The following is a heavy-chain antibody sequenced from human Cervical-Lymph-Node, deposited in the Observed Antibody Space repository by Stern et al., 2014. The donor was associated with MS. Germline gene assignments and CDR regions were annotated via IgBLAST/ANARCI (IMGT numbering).Heavy chain of an antibody. CDR3: ARDDSSGYAV. CDR2: INSDGTTT. D-gene: IGHD3-22*01. CDR1: GFAFSNYW. J-gene: IGHJ4*02. V-gene: IGHV3-74*02. Sequence: EVQLVESGGGLVQPGGSLSLSCAASGFAFSNYWMHWVRQVPGKGLGWVSRINSDGTTTGYADSVKGRFTISRDNAKNTLFLQMKSLRVDDTAVYYCARDDSSGYAVWGQGSLVTVSS.